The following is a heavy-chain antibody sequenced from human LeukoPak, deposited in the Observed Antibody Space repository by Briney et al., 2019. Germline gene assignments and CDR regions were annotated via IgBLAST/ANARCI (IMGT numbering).Heavy chain of an antibody. CDR3: ARGPKTTVTTNYFDY. CDR1: GYTFTSYD. J-gene: IGHJ4*02. Sequence: ASVKVSCKASGYTFTSYDINWVRQATGQGLEWMGWMNPNSGNTGYAQKFQGRVTMTRNTSISTAYMELSSLRSDDTAVYYCARGPKTTVTTNYFDYWGQGTLVTVSS. CDR2: MNPNSGNT. V-gene: IGHV1-8*01. D-gene: IGHD4-17*01.